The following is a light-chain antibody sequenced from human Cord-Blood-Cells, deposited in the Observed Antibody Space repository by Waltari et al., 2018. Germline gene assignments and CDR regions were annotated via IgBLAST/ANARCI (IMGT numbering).Light chain of an antibody. V-gene: IGKV3-11*01. CDR2: DAS. CDR3: QQRSNWPWT. Sequence: EIVLTQSPATLSLSPGERATLSRRASQSVSSYSAWYQQKPGQAPRLLIYDASNRATGIPARFSGSGSGTDFTLTISSLEPEEFAVYYCQQRSNWPWTFGQGTKVEIK. J-gene: IGKJ1*01. CDR1: QSVSSY.